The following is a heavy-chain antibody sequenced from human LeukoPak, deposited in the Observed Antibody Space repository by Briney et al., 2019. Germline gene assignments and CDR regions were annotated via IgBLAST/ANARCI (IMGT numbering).Heavy chain of an antibody. CDR2: INHSGST. CDR3: ARLVGSSWYREVLLGRDY. Sequence: KPSETLSLTCAVYGGSFSGYYWSWIRQPPGKGLEWIGEINHSGSTNYNPSLKSRVTISVDTSKNQFSLKLSSVTAADTAVYYCARLVGSSWYREVLLGRDYWGQGTLVTVSS. CDR1: GGSFSGYY. D-gene: IGHD6-13*01. V-gene: IGHV4-34*01. J-gene: IGHJ4*02.